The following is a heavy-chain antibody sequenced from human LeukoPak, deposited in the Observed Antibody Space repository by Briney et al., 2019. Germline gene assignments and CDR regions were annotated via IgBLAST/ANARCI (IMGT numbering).Heavy chain of an antibody. J-gene: IGHJ3*02. D-gene: IGHD3-10*01. V-gene: IGHV3-30*02. CDR1: RFRFSSHG. CDR3: ARHGGAFDI. CDR2: IRYDGSNK. Sequence: PGGSLRLSCAASRFRFSSHGMHWVRQAPGKGLEWVAFIRYDGSNKYYADSVKGRFTISRDNSKNTLYLQMNSLRGEDTAVYYCARHGGAFDIWGQGTLVTVSS.